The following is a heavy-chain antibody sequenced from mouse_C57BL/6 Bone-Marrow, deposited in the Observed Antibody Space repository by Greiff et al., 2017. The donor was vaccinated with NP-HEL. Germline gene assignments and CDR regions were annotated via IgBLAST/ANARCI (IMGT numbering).Heavy chain of an antibody. CDR2: IYPYNGVS. J-gene: IGHJ2*01. D-gene: IGHD1-1*01. CDR3: ARLDYYGSTYYFDY. V-gene: IGHV1-31*01. CDR1: GYSFTGYY. Sequence: EVKLVESGPELVKPGASVKISCKASGYSFTGYYMHWVKQSHGNILDWIGYIYPYNGVSSYNQKFKGKATLTVDKSSSTAYMELRSLTSEDSAVYYCARLDYYGSTYYFDYWGQGTTLTVSS.